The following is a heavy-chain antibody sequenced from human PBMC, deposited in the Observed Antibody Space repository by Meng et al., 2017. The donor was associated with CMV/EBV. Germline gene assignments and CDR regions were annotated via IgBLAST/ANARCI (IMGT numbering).Heavy chain of an antibody. D-gene: IGHD4-17*01. Sequence: ASVKVSCKATGYTFTSYGISWVRQAPGQGLEWMGWISAYNGTANYAQKFQGRVTITTDESTSTAYMELSSLRSEDTAVYYCARDPLKRSKDYAQGYYYYYGMDVWGQGTTVTVSS. CDR3: ARDPLKRSKDYAQGYYYYYGMDV. J-gene: IGHJ6*02. CDR2: ISAYNGTA. CDR1: GYTFTSYG. V-gene: IGHV1-18*01.